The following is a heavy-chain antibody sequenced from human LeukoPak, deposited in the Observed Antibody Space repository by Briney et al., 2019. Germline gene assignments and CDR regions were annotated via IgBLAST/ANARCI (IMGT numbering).Heavy chain of an antibody. CDR1: GGTFSSYA. Sequence: GASVKVSCKASGGTFSSYAISWVRQAPGQGLEWMGGIIPIFGTANYAQKFQGRVTITRNTSISTAYMELSSLRSEDTAVYYCARALIVATTRSPPGYWGQGTLVTVSS. J-gene: IGHJ4*02. CDR3: ARALIVATTRSPPGY. D-gene: IGHD5-12*01. V-gene: IGHV1-69*05. CDR2: IIPIFGTA.